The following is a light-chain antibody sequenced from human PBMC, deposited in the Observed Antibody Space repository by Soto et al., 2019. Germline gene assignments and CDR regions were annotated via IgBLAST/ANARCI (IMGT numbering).Light chain of an antibody. CDR1: QSVASRN. V-gene: IGKV3D-15*01. Sequence: EIVLTQSPGTLSLSPGERATLSCRASQSVASRNLAWYRQKSGQAPRLLIYGASSRAIHTPDRFSGSGSGTEFTFTISSLQSEDFAVYHCQQYHDWPITFGQGTRLEIK. CDR2: GAS. J-gene: IGKJ5*01. CDR3: QQYHDWPIT.